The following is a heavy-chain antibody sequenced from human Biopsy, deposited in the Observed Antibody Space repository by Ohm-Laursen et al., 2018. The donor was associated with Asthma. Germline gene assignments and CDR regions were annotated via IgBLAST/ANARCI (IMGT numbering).Heavy chain of an antibody. CDR2: LNPVNGNT. CDR1: GGMFGSYA. D-gene: IGHD1-26*01. J-gene: IGHJ5*02. CDR3: AREVGATRYDP. Sequence: ASVKVSCKASGGMFGSYAISWVRQAPGQSLEWMAWLNPVNGNTKYSQQFQGRVTITRDTSASTAYMELSSLTSEDTAVFYCAREVGATRYDPWGQGTLVTVSS. V-gene: IGHV1-3*01.